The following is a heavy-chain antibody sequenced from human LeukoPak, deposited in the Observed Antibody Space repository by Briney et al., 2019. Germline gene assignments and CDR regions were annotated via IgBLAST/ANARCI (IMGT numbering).Heavy chain of an antibody. CDR3: ARSGSYYAFDI. J-gene: IGHJ3*02. Sequence: PGGSLRLSCAASGFTFSSYSMNWVRQAPGRGLEWVSYISSSSSTIYYADSVKGRFTISRDNAKNSLYLQMNSLRAEDTAVYYCARSGSYYAFDIWGQGTMVTVSS. CDR2: ISSSSSTI. D-gene: IGHD1-26*01. V-gene: IGHV3-48*04. CDR1: GFTFSSYS.